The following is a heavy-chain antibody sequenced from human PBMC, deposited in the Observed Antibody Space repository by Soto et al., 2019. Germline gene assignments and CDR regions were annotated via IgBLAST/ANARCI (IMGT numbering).Heavy chain of an antibody. CDR2: ISAYNGNT. V-gene: IGHV1-18*01. J-gene: IGHJ6*02. CDR1: GYTFTSYG. D-gene: IGHD3-16*01. Sequence: QVQLVQSGAEVKKPGASVKVSCKASGYTFTSYGISWVRQAPGQGLEWMGWISAYNGNTNYAQKLQDRVTMTTDTFTPTAYMELRSLRSDDTAVYYFATFYVKSYYYGMDVWGQGTTVTVSS. CDR3: ATFYVKSYYYGMDV.